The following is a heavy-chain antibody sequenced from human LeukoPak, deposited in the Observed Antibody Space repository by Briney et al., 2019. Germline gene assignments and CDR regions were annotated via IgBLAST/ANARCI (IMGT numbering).Heavy chain of an antibody. CDR1: GLTFTNHG. Sequence: GTSLRLSCVTSGLTFTNHGFHWLRQAAGKGLEWVAFVRNDGFDTYHSNSVKGRFSISRDDSKNTVYLQMNSLRAEDTAVYYCARDRPLDYYGSGIGAFDIWGQGTMVTVSS. D-gene: IGHD3-10*01. V-gene: IGHV3-33*01. J-gene: IGHJ3*02. CDR2: VRNDGFDT. CDR3: ARDRPLDYYGSGIGAFDI.